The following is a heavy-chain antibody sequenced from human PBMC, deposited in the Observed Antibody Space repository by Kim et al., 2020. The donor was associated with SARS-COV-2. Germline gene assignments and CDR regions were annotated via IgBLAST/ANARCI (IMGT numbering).Heavy chain of an antibody. Sequence: GGSLRLSCSASGFTFSSYAMHWVRQAPGKGLEYVSAISSNGGSTYYADSVKGRFTISRDNSKNTLYLQMSSLRAEDMAVYYCVKDRDGHKWGAFDIWGQGTMVTVSS. D-gene: IGHD2-8*01. CDR2: ISSNGGST. CDR1: GFTFSSYA. CDR3: VKDRDGHKWGAFDI. V-gene: IGHV3-64D*06. J-gene: IGHJ3*02.